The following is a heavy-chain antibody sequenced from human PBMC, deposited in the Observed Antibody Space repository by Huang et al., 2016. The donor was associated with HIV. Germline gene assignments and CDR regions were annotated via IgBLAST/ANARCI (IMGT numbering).Heavy chain of an antibody. Sequence: QVQLHESGPGLVKPSDTLSLICTVSGASVNGFYWGWIRRPPGKGLEWIGRISPTGKTNYNPALQSRVTFFADTSKNRLSLNLTYVTAADSAVYYCARLTTYTTSSYSRFFNYWGHGILVSVSS. J-gene: IGHJ4*01. CDR3: ARLTTYTTSSYSRFFNY. CDR2: ISPTGKT. V-gene: IGHV4-4*07. D-gene: IGHD3-3*01. CDR1: GASVNGFY.